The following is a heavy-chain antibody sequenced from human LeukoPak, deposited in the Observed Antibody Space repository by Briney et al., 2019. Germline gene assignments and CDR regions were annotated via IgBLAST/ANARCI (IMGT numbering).Heavy chain of an antibody. CDR1: GGSFSGYY. J-gene: IGHJ3*02. CDR3: ARGGYSGYDYLHAFDI. D-gene: IGHD5-12*01. V-gene: IGHV4-34*01. Sequence: PSETLSLTCAVYGGSFSGYYWSWIRQPPGKGLEWIGEINHSGSTNYNPSLKSRVTISVDTSKNQFSLKLSSVTAADTAVYYCARGGYSGYDYLHAFDIWGQGTMVTVSS. CDR2: INHSGST.